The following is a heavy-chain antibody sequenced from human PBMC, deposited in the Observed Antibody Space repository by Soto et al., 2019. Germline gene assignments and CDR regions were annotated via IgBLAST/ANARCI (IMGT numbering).Heavy chain of an antibody. Sequence: QVQLQESGPGLVKPSQTLSLTCTVSVGSISSGDSYWSWIRQPPGKGLEGFGYIFYSGSTSYNPSLKSRVTIAVDTSKNQFYLKLSAVTAADTAVYYCARALYSSFPRYYYYGMDVWGQGTTVTVSS. D-gene: IGHD4-4*01. V-gene: IGHV4-30-4*01. CDR2: IFYSGST. J-gene: IGHJ6*02. CDR1: VGSISSGDSY. CDR3: ARALYSSFPRYYYYGMDV.